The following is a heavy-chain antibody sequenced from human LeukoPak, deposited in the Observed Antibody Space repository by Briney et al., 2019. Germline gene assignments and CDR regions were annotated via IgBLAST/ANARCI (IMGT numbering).Heavy chain of an antibody. CDR2: ISAYNGNT. CDR3: ARGAANLDYYYYGMDV. V-gene: IGHV1-18*01. J-gene: IGHJ6*02. CDR1: GYTFTSYG. Sequence: ASVNVSCKASGYTFTSYGISWVRQAPGQGLEWMGWISAYNGNTNYAQKLQGRVTMTTDTSTSTAYMELRSLRSDDTAVYYCARGAANLDYYYYGMDVWGQGTTVTVSS.